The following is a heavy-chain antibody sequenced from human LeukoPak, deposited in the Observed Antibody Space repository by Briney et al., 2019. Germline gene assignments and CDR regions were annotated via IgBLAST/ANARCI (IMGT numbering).Heavy chain of an antibody. Sequence: ASVKVSCTASGYTFTSYDINWVRQATGHGLEWMGWMNPNSGNTGYAQKFQGRVTMTRNTSISTAYMELSSLRSVDTAVYYCARVRSCSSSTRPRGNWFDPWGQGTLVTVSS. D-gene: IGHD2-2*01. CDR1: GYTFTSYD. CDR2: MNPNSGNT. V-gene: IGHV1-8*01. J-gene: IGHJ5*02. CDR3: ARVRSCSSSTRPRGNWFDP.